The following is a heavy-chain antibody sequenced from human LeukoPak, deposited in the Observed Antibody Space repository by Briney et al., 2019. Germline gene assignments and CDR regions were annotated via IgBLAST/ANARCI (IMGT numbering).Heavy chain of an antibody. V-gene: IGHV3-74*01. Sequence: GGSLRLSCAASGFSAYWMHWVLQAPGKGLVWVSRINIDRSITSYADSVKGRFTISRDIAKNTVYLQMNSLRAEDTAVYYCGSGKWGQGTLVTVSS. CDR3: GSGK. CDR1: GFSAYW. CDR2: INIDRSIT. D-gene: IGHD1-14*01. J-gene: IGHJ4*02.